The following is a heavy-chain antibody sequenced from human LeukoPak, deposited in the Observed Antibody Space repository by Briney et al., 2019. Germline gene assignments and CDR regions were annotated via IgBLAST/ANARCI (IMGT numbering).Heavy chain of an antibody. CDR3: ASYTPNDAFDI. Sequence: PSETLSLTCTVSGGSISSGDYYWSWIRQPPGKGLEWIGYIYYSGSTYYNPSLKSRVTISVDTSKNQFSLKLSSVTAADTAVYYCASYTPNDAFDIWGQGTMVTVPS. CDR2: IYYSGST. D-gene: IGHD2-15*01. J-gene: IGHJ3*02. V-gene: IGHV4-30-4*01. CDR1: GGSISSGDYY.